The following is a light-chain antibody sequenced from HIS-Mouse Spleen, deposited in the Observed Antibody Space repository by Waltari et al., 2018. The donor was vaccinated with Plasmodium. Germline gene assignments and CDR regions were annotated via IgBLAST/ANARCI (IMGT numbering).Light chain of an antibody. CDR1: SSVVGCYNS. V-gene: IGLV2-11*01. CDR3: CSYAGSYTFV. J-gene: IGLJ1*01. Sequence: QSALTQPRSVSGSPGQSVPISCTGTSSVVGCYNSVSWYQQHPGKAPKLMIYDVSKRPSGVPDRFSGSKSGNTASLTISGLQAEDEADYYCCSYAGSYTFVFGTGTKVTVL. CDR2: DVS.